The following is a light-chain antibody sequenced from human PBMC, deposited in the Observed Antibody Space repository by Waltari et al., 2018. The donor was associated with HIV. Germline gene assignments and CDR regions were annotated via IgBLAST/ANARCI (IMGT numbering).Light chain of an antibody. CDR1: QSVAGNA. Sequence: EIVLTQSPGTLSLSPGERATLSCRASQSVAGNALAWYQHKPDQAPRLLIFGASSRVTGIPDRFSGSGSGTDFSLTISRLQPEDFAVYYCQQYGSARRTFGGGTKVESK. CDR2: GAS. V-gene: IGKV3-20*01. CDR3: QQYGSARRT. J-gene: IGKJ4*01.